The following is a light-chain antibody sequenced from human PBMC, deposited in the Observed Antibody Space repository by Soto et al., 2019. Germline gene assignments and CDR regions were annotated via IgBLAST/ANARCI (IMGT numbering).Light chain of an antibody. CDR2: AAS. CDR1: QSLNRW. J-gene: IGKJ1*01. Sequence: IAMIESPSSLSASVGDRVTMTCRASQSLNRWLAWYQQKPGIAPKLLIYAASSLQSGVPSRFSGSGSGTDFTLTISSLQPDDFATYYCQQYNSYWKMFGQGTKVDIK. V-gene: IGKV1-5*01. CDR3: QQYNSYWKM.